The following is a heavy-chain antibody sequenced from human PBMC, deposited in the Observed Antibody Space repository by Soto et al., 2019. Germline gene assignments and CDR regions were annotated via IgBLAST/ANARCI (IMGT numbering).Heavy chain of an antibody. J-gene: IGHJ4*02. V-gene: IGHV3-30*18. CDR3: AKVSFASSPYYYDH. CDR1: GFTFSSYG. D-gene: IGHD3-3*01. CDR2: ISYDGSNK. Sequence: PGGSLRLSCAASGFTFSSYGMHWVRQAPGKGLEWVAVISYDGSNKYYADSVKGRFTISRDNSKNTLYLQMNSLRAEDTAVYYCAKVSFASSPYYYDHWGQGTLVTVSS.